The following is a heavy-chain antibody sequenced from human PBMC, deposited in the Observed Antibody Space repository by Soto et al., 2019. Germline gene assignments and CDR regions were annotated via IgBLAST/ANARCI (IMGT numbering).Heavy chain of an antibody. D-gene: IGHD3-3*01. CDR3: ARGREIFGAVTPFEY. Sequence: SETLSLTRAVYGAPFSGYYWTWIRQPPGKGLEWIGEINHTGSTKYNPSLKSRVTISLDTSKNQFSLSLRSVTAADTAVYYCARGREIFGAVTPFEYWGQGTQVT. CDR2: INHTGST. J-gene: IGHJ4*02. V-gene: IGHV4-34*01. CDR1: GAPFSGYY.